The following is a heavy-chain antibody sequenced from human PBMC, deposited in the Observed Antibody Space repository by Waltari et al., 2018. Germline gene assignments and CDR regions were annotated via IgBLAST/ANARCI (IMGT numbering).Heavy chain of an antibody. J-gene: IGHJ4*02. V-gene: IGHV3-48*01. CDR3: AIYYDFWSGPFDY. CDR2: ISRSSSTM. Sequence: EVQLVESGGGLVQPGGSLRLSCAASGFTFSSYSMNWVHQGPGKGLEWVSYISRSSSTMYYADSVKGRFTISRDNVKNSLYLQMNSLRAEDTAVYYCAIYYDFWSGPFDYWGQGTLVTVSS. D-gene: IGHD3-3*01. CDR1: GFTFSSYS.